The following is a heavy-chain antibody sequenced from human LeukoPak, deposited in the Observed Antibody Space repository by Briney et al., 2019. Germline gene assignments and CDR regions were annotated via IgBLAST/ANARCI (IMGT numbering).Heavy chain of an antibody. CDR3: ASYYMDV. CDR1: GYSISSGYY. V-gene: IGHV4-38-2*02. J-gene: IGHJ6*03. Sequence: SETLSLTCTVSGYSISSGYYWGWIRQPPGKGLEWIGSIYHSGSTYYNPSLKSRATISVDTSKNQFSLKLSSVTAADTAVYYCASYYMDVWGKGTTVTVYS. CDR2: IYHSGST.